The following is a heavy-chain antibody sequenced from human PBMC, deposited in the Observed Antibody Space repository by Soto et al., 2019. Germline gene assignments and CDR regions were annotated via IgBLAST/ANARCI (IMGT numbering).Heavy chain of an antibody. CDR3: ARSIAARLNLFDP. D-gene: IGHD6-6*01. CDR1: GFTFSSYW. Sequence: GGSLRLSCAASGFTFSSYWMSWVRQAPGKGLEWVANIKQDGSEKYYVDSVKGRFTISRDNAKNSLYLQMNSLRAEDTAVYYCARSIAARLNLFDPWSQGTLVTVSS. J-gene: IGHJ5*02. V-gene: IGHV3-7*01. CDR2: IKQDGSEK.